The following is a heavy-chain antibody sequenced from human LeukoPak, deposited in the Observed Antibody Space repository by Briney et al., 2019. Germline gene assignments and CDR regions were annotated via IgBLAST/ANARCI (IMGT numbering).Heavy chain of an antibody. CDR2: IYSGGST. D-gene: IGHD1/OR15-1a*01. CDR3: AREGLTGTIDY. V-gene: IGHV3-53*01. CDR1: GFTVSSNY. Sequence: PGGSLRLSCAASGFTVSSNYMSWVRQAPGKGLGWVSVIYSGGSTYYADSVKGRFTISRDNSKNTLYLQMNSLRAEDTAVHYCAREGLTGTIDYWGQGTLVTVSS. J-gene: IGHJ4*02.